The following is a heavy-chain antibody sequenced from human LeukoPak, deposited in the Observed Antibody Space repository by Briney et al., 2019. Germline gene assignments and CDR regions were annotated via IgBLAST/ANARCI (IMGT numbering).Heavy chain of an antibody. CDR3: ARGDLVPAAYRRGNPDY. D-gene: IGHD2-2*01. CDR2: INPNSGGT. CDR1: GYTFTGYY. Sequence: ASVKVSCKASGYTFTGYYMHWVRQAPGQGLEWMRWINPNSGGTNYAQKFQGRVTMTRDTSISTAYMELSRLRSDDTAVYYCARGDLVPAAYRRGNPDYWGQGTLVTVSS. V-gene: IGHV1-2*02. J-gene: IGHJ4*02.